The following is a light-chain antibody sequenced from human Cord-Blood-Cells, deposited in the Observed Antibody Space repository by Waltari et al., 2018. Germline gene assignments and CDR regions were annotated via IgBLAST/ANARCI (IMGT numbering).Light chain of an antibody. CDR1: QSISSY. V-gene: IGKV1-39*01. Sequence: DIQMTQSPSSLSASVGDRVTITCRARQSISSYLNWYQQKPGKAPKLLIYAASSLHSGVPSRYSGSGSGTDFTLTLSSLQPEDFATYYCQQSYSTPPLTCRGETKVEL. CDR2: AAS. CDR3: QQSYSTPPLT. J-gene: IGKJ4*01.